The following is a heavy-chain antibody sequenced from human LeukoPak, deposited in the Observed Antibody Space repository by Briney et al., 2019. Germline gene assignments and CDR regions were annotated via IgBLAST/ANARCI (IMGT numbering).Heavy chain of an antibody. CDR2: IDPSDTYT. CDR3: ARHVDTTVVTSTFDY. Sequence: GESLKISCKGSGYSFTSYWISWVRQMPRKGLEWMGRIDPSDTYTNYSPSFQGHVTISSDKSVSTAYLHWSSLKASDTAMYYCARHVDTTVVTSTFDYWGQGTLVTVSS. D-gene: IGHD4-23*01. V-gene: IGHV5-10-1*01. CDR1: GYSFTSYW. J-gene: IGHJ4*02.